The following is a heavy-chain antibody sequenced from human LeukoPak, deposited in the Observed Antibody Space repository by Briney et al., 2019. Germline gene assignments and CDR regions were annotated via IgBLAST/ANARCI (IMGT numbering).Heavy chain of an antibody. Sequence: PGGSLRLSCAASGFTFDEYTMHWVRQAPGKGLEWVSLISWDGGSTYYADSVKGRFTISRDNAKNSLYLQMNSLRAEDTAVYYCARERKQQLVPDYWGQGTLVTVSS. CDR2: ISWDGGST. CDR3: ARERKQQLVPDY. D-gene: IGHD6-13*01. CDR1: GFTFDEYT. V-gene: IGHV3-43*01. J-gene: IGHJ4*02.